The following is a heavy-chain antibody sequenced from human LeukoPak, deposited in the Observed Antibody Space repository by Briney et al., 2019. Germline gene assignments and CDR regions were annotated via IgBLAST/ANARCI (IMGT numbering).Heavy chain of an antibody. D-gene: IGHD3-22*01. CDR1: GGTFSSYA. CDR2: IIPIFGTA. J-gene: IGHJ5*02. CDR3: AVTYYYDSSGYNWFDP. Sequence: GAPVKVSCKASGGTFSSYAISWVRQAPGQGLEWMGGIIPIFGTANYAQKFQGRVTITTDESTSTAYMELSSLRSEDTAVYYCAVTYYYDSSGYNWFDPWGQGTLVTVSS. V-gene: IGHV1-69*05.